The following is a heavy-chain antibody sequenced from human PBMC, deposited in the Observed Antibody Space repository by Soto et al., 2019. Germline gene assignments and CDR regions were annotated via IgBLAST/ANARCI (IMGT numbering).Heavy chain of an antibody. V-gene: IGHV3-53*04. J-gene: IGHJ5*02. CDR2: IYSGGST. Sequence: GGSLRLSCAASGFTVSSNYMSWVRQAPGKGLEWVSVIYSGGSTYYADSVKGRFTISRHNSKNTLYLQMNSLRAEDTAVYYCARMDDYCSSTSCYGLDPWGQGTLVTVSS. CDR1: GFTVSSNY. D-gene: IGHD2-2*01. CDR3: ARMDDYCSSTSCYGLDP.